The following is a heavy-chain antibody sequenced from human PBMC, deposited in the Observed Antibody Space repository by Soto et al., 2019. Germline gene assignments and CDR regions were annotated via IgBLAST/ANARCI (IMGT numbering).Heavy chain of an antibody. Sequence: GGSLRLSCAASGFTFSSYAMGWVRQAPGKGLEWVSGISAGGSSTYYPDSVKGRFTISRDKSKNTLYLQMNSLRVEDTAVYYCADGREWAFNFDYWGQGTLVTVSS. J-gene: IGHJ4*02. CDR1: GFTFSSYA. D-gene: IGHD1-26*01. CDR3: ADGREWAFNFDY. V-gene: IGHV3-23*01. CDR2: ISAGGSST.